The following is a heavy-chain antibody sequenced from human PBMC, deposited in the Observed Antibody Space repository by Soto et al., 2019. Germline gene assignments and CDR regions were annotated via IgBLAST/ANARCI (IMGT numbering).Heavy chain of an antibody. D-gene: IGHD6-19*01. CDR1: GDSVSSNSAA. CDR2: TYYRSKWYN. V-gene: IGHV6-1*01. Sequence: SQTLSLTCAISGDSVSSNSAAWNWIRQSPSRGLEWLGRTYYRSKWYNDYAVSVKSRITINPDTSKNQFSLQLNSVTPEDTAVYYCARVGSSGWFGQDYYYGMDVWGQGTTVTVSS. CDR3: ARVGSSGWFGQDYYYGMDV. J-gene: IGHJ6*02.